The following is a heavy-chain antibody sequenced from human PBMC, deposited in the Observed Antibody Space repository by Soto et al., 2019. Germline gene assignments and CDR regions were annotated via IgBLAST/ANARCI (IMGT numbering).Heavy chain of an antibody. D-gene: IGHD3-22*01. J-gene: IGHJ4*02. CDR2: ISYDGGNK. CDR1: GFTFSSYG. CDR3: AKDRYYYDSSGYPLFDY. V-gene: IGHV3-30*18. Sequence: GGSLRLSCAASGFTFSSYGMHWVRQAPGKGLEWVAVISYDGGNKYYAGSVKGRFTISSDNSKNTLYLQMNSPRAEDTAVYYCAKDRYYYDSSGYPLFDYWGQGTLVTVSS.